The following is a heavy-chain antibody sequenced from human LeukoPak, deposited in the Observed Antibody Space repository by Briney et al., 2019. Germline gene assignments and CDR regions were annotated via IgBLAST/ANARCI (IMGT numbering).Heavy chain of an antibody. CDR2: IKQDESEK. V-gene: IGHV3-7*02. CDR1: GFNFNSYW. D-gene: IGHD3-22*01. J-gene: IGHJ3*01. Sequence: PGGSLRLSCAVSGFNFNSYWMNWVRQAPGKGLEWVANIKQDESEKNYVDSVKGRFTIFRNNANNLLHLQMNNLRADDTAVYYCARRSGYYWDTFDVWGQGTMVTVSS. CDR3: ARRSGYYWDTFDV.